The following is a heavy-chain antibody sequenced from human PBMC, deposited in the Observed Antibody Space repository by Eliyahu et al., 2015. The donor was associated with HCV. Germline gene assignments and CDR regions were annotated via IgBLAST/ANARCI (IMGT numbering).Heavy chain of an antibody. CDR1: GFXFSXYG. CDR3: AREGITIFGGVHY. D-gene: IGHD3-3*01. CDR2: IWYDGSNK. Sequence: QVQLVESGGGVVQPGRSLXLSCAASGFXFSXYGMHWVRQAPGKGLEWVAVIWYDGSNKYYADSVXGRFTISRDNSKNTLYLQMNSLRAEDTAVYYCAREGITIFGGVHYWGQGTLVTVSS. V-gene: IGHV3-33*01. J-gene: IGHJ4*02.